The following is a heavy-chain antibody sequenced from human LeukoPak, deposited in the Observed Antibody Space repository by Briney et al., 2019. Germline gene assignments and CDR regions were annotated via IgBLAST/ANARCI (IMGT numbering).Heavy chain of an antibody. V-gene: IGHV3-48*02. CDR2: ITSSGSRI. Sequence: GGSLRLSCAASGFSFSSYGMNWVRQAPGKGLEWVSYITSSGSRIYYADSVKGRFTISRDNGKNSLYLQMNSLRDEDTAVYYCVRDPVALDYWGQGTPVTVSS. J-gene: IGHJ4*02. CDR1: GFSFSSYG. D-gene: IGHD5-12*01. CDR3: VRDPVALDY.